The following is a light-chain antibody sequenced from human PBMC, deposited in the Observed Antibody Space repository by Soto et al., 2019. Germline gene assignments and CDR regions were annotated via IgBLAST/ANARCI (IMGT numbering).Light chain of an antibody. CDR1: QSVSSSY. Sequence: EIVLTQSPGTLSLSPGERATLSCRASQSVSSSYLAWYQQKPGQAPTLLIYGASSRATGIPDRFSGSGSGTDFTLTISRLEPEDFAVYYCQQYGSSPGTFGQGTKV. CDR3: QQYGSSPGT. J-gene: IGKJ1*01. CDR2: GAS. V-gene: IGKV3-20*01.